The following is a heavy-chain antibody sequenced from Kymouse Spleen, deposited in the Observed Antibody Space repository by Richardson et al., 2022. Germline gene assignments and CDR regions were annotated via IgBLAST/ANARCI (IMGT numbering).Heavy chain of an antibody. J-gene: IGHJ6*02. CDR1: GFTFSDYY. CDR3: AREREYSSSSLYYYYYGMDV. CDR2: ISSSGSTI. D-gene: IGHD6-6*01. Sequence: QVQLVESGGGLVKPGGSLRLSCAASGFTFSDYYMSWIRQAPGKGLEWVSYISSSGSTIYYADSVKGRFTISRDNAKNSLYLQMNSLRAEDTAVYYCAREREYSSSSLYYYYYGMDVWGQGTTVTVSS. V-gene: IGHV3-11*01.